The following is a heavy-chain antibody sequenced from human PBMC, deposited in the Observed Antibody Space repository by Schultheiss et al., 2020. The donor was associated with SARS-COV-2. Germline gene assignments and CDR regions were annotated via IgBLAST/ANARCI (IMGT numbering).Heavy chain of an antibody. Sequence: GESLKISCAASGFTFSSYGMHWVRQAPGKGLEWVAVISYDGSNKYYADSVKGRFTISRDNSKNSLYLQMNSLRAEDTALYYCAKDEEGSPDYWGQGTLVTVSS. CDR1: GFTFSSYG. J-gene: IGHJ4*02. CDR3: AKDEEGSPDY. D-gene: IGHD6-13*01. V-gene: IGHV3-30*18. CDR2: ISYDGSNK.